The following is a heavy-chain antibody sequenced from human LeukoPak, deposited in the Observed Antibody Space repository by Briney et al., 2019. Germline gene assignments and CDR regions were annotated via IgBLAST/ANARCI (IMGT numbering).Heavy chain of an antibody. J-gene: IGHJ5*02. CDR2: INHSEST. V-gene: IGHV4-34*01. Sequence: SETLSLTCAVYGGSFSGYYWSWIRQPPGKGLEWIGEINHSESTNYNPSLKSRVTISVDTSKNQFSLKLSSVTAADTAVYYCARVLKGSSWYGRTWGFDPWGQGALVTVSS. D-gene: IGHD6-13*01. CDR1: GGSFSGYY. CDR3: ARVLKGSSWYGRTWGFDP.